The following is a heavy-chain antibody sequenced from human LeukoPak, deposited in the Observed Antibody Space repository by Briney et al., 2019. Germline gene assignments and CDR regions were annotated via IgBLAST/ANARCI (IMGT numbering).Heavy chain of an antibody. D-gene: IGHD5-18*01. J-gene: IGHJ4*02. CDR1: GFTFSVYG. V-gene: IGHV3-30*18. CDR3: AKTIGYSYGSIDY. CDR2: LSGDETYI. Sequence: GGSLRLSCAASGFTFSVYGMHWVRQAPGKGLEWVALLSGDETYIDYTDSVKGRFTISRDTSKNTLFLQMNSLRADDTAVYYCAKTIGYSYGSIDYWGQGTLVTVSS.